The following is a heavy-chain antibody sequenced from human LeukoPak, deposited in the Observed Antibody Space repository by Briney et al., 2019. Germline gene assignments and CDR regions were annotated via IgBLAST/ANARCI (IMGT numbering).Heavy chain of an antibody. D-gene: IGHD3-9*01. CDR3: ARAWYYDILTGRRGVAYNWFDP. Sequence: GASVKVSCKASGYTFTGYYMHWVRQAPGQGLEWMGWINPNSGGTNYAQKFQGRVTITADESTSTAYMELSSLRSEDTAVYYCARAWYYDILTGRRGVAYNWFDPWGQGTLVTVSS. CDR1: GYTFTGYY. J-gene: IGHJ5*02. V-gene: IGHV1-2*02. CDR2: INPNSGGT.